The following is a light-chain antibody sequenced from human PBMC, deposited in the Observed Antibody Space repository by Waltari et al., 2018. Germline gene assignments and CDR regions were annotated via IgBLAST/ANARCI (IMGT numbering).Light chain of an antibody. J-gene: IGKJ1*01. CDR1: QSVIRT. CDR3: QPYLRVPVT. Sequence: EIVLTQSPGTLSLPLGERATVSCRARQSVIRTLAWYQQKPGQAPRLLIYGASTRATGIPDRFSGSGSGTDFSHTISRLEPDDFAVYYCQPYLRVPVTFEQGTTVE. CDR2: GAS. V-gene: IGKV3-20*01.